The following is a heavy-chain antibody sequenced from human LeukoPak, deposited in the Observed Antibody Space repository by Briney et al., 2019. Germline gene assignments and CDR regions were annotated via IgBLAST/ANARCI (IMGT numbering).Heavy chain of an antibody. CDR3: ARENTGSYREFDY. CDR1: GGSISSYY. V-gene: IGHV4-4*07. CDR2: IYTGGST. D-gene: IGHD1-26*01. J-gene: IGHJ4*02. Sequence: PSETLSLTCTVSGGSISSYYWSWIRQPAGNGLEWIGRIYTGGSTNYNPSLKSRVTMSVDSSNNQFSLKLSSVTAADTAVYYCARENTGSYREFDYWGQGTLVTVSS.